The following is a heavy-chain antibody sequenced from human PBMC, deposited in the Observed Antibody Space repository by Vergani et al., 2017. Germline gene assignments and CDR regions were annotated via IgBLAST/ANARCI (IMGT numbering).Heavy chain of an antibody. J-gene: IGHJ6*02. CDR3: ARGEDIVLMVYARGGMDV. D-gene: IGHD2-8*01. CDR1: GFTFSSYS. CDR2: ISSSSSYI. Sequence: EVQLVESGGGLVKPGGSLRLSCAASGFTFSSYSMNWVRQAPGNGLEWVSSISSSSSYIYYADSVKGRFTISRDNAKNSLYLQMNSLRAEDTAVYYCARGEDIVLMVYARGGMDVWGQGTTVTVSS. V-gene: IGHV3-21*01.